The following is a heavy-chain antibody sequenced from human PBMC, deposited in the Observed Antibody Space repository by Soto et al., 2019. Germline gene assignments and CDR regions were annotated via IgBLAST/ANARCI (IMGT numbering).Heavy chain of an antibody. CDR2: IYYSGST. Sequence: SETLSLTCTVSGGSISSGGYYWSWIRQHPGKGLEWIGYIYYSGSTYYNPSLKSRVTISVDTSKNQFSLKLSSVTAADTAVYYCARFPVEYYYGSGYYYGMDVWGQGTTVTVS. CDR1: GGSISSGGYY. V-gene: IGHV4-31*03. CDR3: ARFPVEYYYGSGYYYGMDV. J-gene: IGHJ6*02. D-gene: IGHD3-10*01.